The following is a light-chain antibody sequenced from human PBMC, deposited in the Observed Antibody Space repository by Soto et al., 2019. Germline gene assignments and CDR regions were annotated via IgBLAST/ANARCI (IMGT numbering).Light chain of an antibody. CDR2: DAS. CDR3: QQYNSFSIT. CDR1: QSISSW. Sequence: DIQMTQPPSTLSASVGDRVTXXXRASQSISSWLAWYQQKPGKAPKLLIYDASSLERGVPSRFSGSGSGTEFTLTISSLQPDDFATYYCQQYNSFSITCGQGTRL. J-gene: IGKJ5*01. V-gene: IGKV1-5*01.